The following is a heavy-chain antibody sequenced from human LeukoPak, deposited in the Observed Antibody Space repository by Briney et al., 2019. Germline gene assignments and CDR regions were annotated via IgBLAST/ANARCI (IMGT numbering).Heavy chain of an antibody. V-gene: IGHV3-23*01. CDR2: ISGSGGST. J-gene: IGHJ4*02. CDR3: AKTASMIVVVIKPMHFDY. D-gene: IGHD3-22*01. Sequence: PGGSLRLSCAASGFTFSSYAMSWVRQAPGKGLEWVSAISGSGGSTYYADSVKGRFTISRDNSKNTLYLQMNSLRAEDTAVYYCAKTASMIVVVIKPMHFDYWGQGTLVTVSS. CDR1: GFTFSSYA.